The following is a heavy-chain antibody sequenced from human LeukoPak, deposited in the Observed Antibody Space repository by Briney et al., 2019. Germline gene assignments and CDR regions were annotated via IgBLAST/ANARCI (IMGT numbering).Heavy chain of an antibody. CDR3: ARAKGPKNDYGDYVIVY. J-gene: IGHJ4*02. Sequence: GGSLRLSCAASGFTFSSHSMNWVRQAPGKGLEWVSYISSSSTTIYYADSVKGRFTISRDNAKNSLYLQMNSLRAEDTAVYYCARAKGPKNDYGDYVIVYWGQGTLVTVSS. CDR2: ISSSSTTI. V-gene: IGHV3-48*01. CDR1: GFTFSSHS. D-gene: IGHD4-17*01.